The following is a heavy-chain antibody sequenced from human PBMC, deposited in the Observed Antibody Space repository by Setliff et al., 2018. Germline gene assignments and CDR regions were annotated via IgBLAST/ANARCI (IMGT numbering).Heavy chain of an antibody. CDR3: ARDILLVEGVSVTGCWFDP. CDR1: GHTFTNYG. D-gene: IGHD3-9*01. V-gene: IGHV1-18*01. J-gene: IGHJ5*02. Sequence: APVKVFCTTPGHTFTNYGLNWVRQAPGQGLEWMGWINNYSFKTNYPQKFQGRVSMTADTSTSTAYMELTSLRFDDPAVYYCARDILLVEGVSVTGCWFDPWGQGALVTVSS. CDR2: INNYSFKT.